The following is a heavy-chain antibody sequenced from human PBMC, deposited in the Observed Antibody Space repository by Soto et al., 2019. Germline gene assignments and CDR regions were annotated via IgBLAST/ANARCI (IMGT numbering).Heavy chain of an antibody. D-gene: IGHD6-19*01. CDR2: TYYNGDT. V-gene: IGHV4-61*08. J-gene: IGHJ4*02. CDR1: DDSFRCAEYY. CDR3: ARGPAYIDGWRAFDL. Sequence: SETLSLTCTVSDDSFRCAEYYWSWIRQPLGKGPEWIGYTYYNGDTKYNPALRSRVTMSEDTSKNQFSLRLSSVTAADTAVYFCARGPAYIDGWRAFDLWGRGILVTVSS.